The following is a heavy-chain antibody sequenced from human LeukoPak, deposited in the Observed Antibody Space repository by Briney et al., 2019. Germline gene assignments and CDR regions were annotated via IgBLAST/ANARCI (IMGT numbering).Heavy chain of an antibody. CDR2: INPNSGGT. Sequence: ASVTVSFKASGYTFTGYYMHWVRQAPGQGLEWMGWINPNSGGTNYAQKFQGRVTMTRDTSISTAYMELSRLRSDDTAVYYCAREVLTITGTYYGMDVWGQGTTVTVSS. V-gene: IGHV1-2*02. J-gene: IGHJ6*02. CDR3: AREVLTITGTYYGMDV. D-gene: IGHD2-8*02. CDR1: GYTFTGYY.